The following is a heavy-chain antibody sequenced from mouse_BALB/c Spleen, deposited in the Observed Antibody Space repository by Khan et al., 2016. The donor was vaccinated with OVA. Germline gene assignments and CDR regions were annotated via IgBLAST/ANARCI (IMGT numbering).Heavy chain of an antibody. CDR3: TSSYDSYYFDY. CDR2: IFPGNSDT. J-gene: IGHJ2*01. CDR1: GYSFSSYW. V-gene: IGHV1-5*01. D-gene: IGHD2-4*01. Sequence: EVQLQQSGTVLARPGASVKMSCKASGYSFSSYWIHWVKQRPGQGLDWIGAIFPGNSDTRYNQKFKGKAKLTAVTSANTAYMELSSLTNEDSAVYYCTSSYDSYYFDYWGQGTTLTVSS.